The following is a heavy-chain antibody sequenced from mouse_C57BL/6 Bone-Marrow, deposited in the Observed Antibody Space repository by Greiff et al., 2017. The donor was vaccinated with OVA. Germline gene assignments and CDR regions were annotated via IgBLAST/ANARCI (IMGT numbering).Heavy chain of an antibody. CDR2: IYPYNDDT. D-gene: IGHD4-1*01. J-gene: IGHJ4*01. CDR1: GYTFTSYV. CDR3: ARKLGHWAMDY. Sequence: VQLQQSGPELVKPGASVKMSCKASGYTFTSYVMHWVKQKPGQGLEWIGYIYPYNDDTKYNEKFKGKATLTSDKSSSTAYMELSSLTSEDSAVYYCARKLGHWAMDYWGQGTSVTVSS. V-gene: IGHV1-14*01.